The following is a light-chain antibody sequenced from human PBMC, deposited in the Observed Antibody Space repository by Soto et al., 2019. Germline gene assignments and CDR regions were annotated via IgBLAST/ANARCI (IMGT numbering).Light chain of an antibody. V-gene: IGKV3-15*01. J-gene: IGKJ1*01. CDR1: QSVSSN. CDR2: GAS. Sequence: EIVMTQSPATLSVSPGERATLSCRASQSVSSNLGWYQQRPGQAPRLLIYGASTRATGIPARFSGSGSGTEFTLTISSLQSEDSAVYYCQQYNDWWTFGQGTKVEIK. CDR3: QQYNDWWT.